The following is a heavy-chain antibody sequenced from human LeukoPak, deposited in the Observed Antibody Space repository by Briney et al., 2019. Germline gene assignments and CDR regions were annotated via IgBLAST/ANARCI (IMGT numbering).Heavy chain of an antibody. CDR3: ARAAYSSSPDY. CDR1: GFTFSTYW. Sequence: PGGSLRLSCSASGFTFSTYWMVWVRQAPGKWLLWVSHIDSDGSRTGYADPVKGRFTMSRDNAKNTLYLQMNSLRAEDTAVYFCARAAYSSSPDYWGQGTLVTVSS. V-gene: IGHV3-74*01. CDR2: IDSDGSRT. D-gene: IGHD6-6*01. J-gene: IGHJ4*02.